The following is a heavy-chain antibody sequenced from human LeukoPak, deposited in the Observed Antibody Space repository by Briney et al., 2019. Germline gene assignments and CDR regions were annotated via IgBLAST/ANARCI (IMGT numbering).Heavy chain of an antibody. J-gene: IGHJ4*02. CDR2: IYYTGST. CDR1: GGSISSYY. Sequence: PSETLSLTCTVSGGSISSYYWSWIRQTPGKGLEWIGYIYYTGSTDYNPSLKSRVTISLDTSKNQFSLKLNSVTAADTALYYCAREGGPYRPLDYSGQGTLVTVSS. CDR3: AREGGPYRPLDY. V-gene: IGHV4-59*12.